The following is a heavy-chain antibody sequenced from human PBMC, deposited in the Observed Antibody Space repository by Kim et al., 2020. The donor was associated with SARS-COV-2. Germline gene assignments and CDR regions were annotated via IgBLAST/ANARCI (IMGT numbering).Heavy chain of an antibody. D-gene: IGHD1-7*01. Sequence: GGSLILSCATSGFTLSLYSMNWVRQAPGKGLEWVSHISDSSSTTKYADSVKGRFTISRDNTKNSLYLQINSLRAEDTAVYYCVRENYWAFDIWGQGTMVTVSS. CDR2: ISDSSSTT. CDR1: GFTLSLYS. V-gene: IGHV3-48*04. J-gene: IGHJ3*02. CDR3: VRENYWAFDI.